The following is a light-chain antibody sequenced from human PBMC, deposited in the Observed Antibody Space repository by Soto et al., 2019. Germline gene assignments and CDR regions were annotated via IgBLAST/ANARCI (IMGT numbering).Light chain of an antibody. V-gene: IGKV1-33*01. CDR3: QQFETLPFT. Sequence: DIQMTQSPSSLSAFVGDRVTITCQASQDIRKCLNWYQHKPGEAPKLLIYGASNLETGVPSRFSGSGSGTHFTFTISSLQPEDVATYFCQQFETLPFTFGGGTKLELK. CDR2: GAS. CDR1: QDIRKC. J-gene: IGKJ4*01.